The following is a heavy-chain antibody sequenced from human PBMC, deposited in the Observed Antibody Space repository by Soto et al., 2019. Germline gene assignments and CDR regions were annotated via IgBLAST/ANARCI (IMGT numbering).Heavy chain of an antibody. CDR2: IKQDGSEK. V-gene: IGHV3-7*03. J-gene: IGHJ5*02. D-gene: IGHD6-19*01. CDR1: GFTFSSYW. CDR3: ARDRGVYSSGWYWFDP. Sequence: GGSLRLSCAASGFTFSSYWMSWVRQAPGKGLEWVANIKQDGSEKYYVDSVKGRFTISRDNAKNSLYLQMNSLRAEDTAVYYCARDRGVYSSGWYWFDPWGQGTLVTVPS.